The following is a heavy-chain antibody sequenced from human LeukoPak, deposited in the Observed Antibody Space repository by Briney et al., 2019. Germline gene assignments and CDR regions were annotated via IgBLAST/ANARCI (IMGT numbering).Heavy chain of an antibody. CDR3: AKSRREVTQYTSFDF. CDR1: GFTFSSYA. Sequence: GGSLRLSCAASGFTFSSYAMSWVRQAPGKGLEWVSSVSGSGNRTYYADSVKGRFTISRDISKNTLYLQMNSLRAEDTAVYYCAKSRREVTQYTSFDFWGQGTLVTVSS. V-gene: IGHV3-23*01. CDR2: VSGSGNRT. J-gene: IGHJ4*02. D-gene: IGHD2-2*02.